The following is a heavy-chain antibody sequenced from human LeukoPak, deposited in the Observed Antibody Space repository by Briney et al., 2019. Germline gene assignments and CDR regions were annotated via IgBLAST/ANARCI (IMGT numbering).Heavy chain of an antibody. Sequence: GGSLRLSCAASGFIFSRFDMTWVRQAPGKGLEWVSSISGSGGNTYFADSVKGRFTISRDNSKSTLYLQMNSLRVEDSAVYYCAKAAAADYSYFYGMDVWGQGTSVTVSS. CDR2: ISGSGGNT. J-gene: IGHJ6*02. CDR3: AKAAAADYSYFYGMDV. D-gene: IGHD2-2*01. V-gene: IGHV3-23*01. CDR1: GFIFSRFD.